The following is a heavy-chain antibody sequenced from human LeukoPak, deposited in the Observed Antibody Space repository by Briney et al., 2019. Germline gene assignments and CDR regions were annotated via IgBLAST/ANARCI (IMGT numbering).Heavy chain of an antibody. CDR3: ARGGDYRFDY. V-gene: IGHV4-4*02. Sequence: SQTLSLTCAVSGGSISSGSWWGWIRQPPGKGLEWIGEIHHSGSTNYNPSLKSQVTLSVDKSKNQLSLRLTSVTAADTAVYYCARGGDYRFDYWGQGTLVTVSS. J-gene: IGHJ4*02. CDR1: GGSISSGSW. D-gene: IGHD4-17*01. CDR2: IHHSGST.